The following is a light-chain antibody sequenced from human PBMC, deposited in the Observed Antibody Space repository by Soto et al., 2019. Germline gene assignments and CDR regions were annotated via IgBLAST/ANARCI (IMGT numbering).Light chain of an antibody. CDR3: QHYDNLPLT. V-gene: IGKV1-33*01. Sequence: DIQMTQSPSSLSASVGDRVTITCQASQDISNYLNWYQQKPGKAPKLLIYDASNLETGVPSRFSGSGSGTDFTFNISSLQPEDIATYYCQHYDNLPLTFGGGTKVEIK. CDR2: DAS. J-gene: IGKJ4*01. CDR1: QDISNY.